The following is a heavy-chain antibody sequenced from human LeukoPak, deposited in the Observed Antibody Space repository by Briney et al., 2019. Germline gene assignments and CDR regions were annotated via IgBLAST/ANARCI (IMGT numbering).Heavy chain of an antibody. D-gene: IGHD6-13*01. CDR2: ISGSGGST. V-gene: IGHV3-23*01. CDR3: AKGSSSWYNGPFDY. Sequence: GGSLRLSCAASGFTFSSYAMSWVRQAPGKGLEWASAISGSGGSTYYADSVKGRSTISRDNSKKTLYLQMNSPRAEDTAVYYCAKGSSSWYNGPFDYWGQGTLVTVSS. J-gene: IGHJ4*02. CDR1: GFTFSSYA.